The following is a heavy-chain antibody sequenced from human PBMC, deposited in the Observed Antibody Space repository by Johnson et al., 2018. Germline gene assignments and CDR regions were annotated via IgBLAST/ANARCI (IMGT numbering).Heavy chain of an antibody. D-gene: IGHD6-19*01. CDR2: ISGSGDST. CDR1: GFTFSIYA. CDR3: AKGGHWLVHYYYMDV. V-gene: IGHV3-23*04. J-gene: IGHJ6*03. Sequence: VQLVQSGGGLVQXGGSXRLXCAASGFTFSIYAMSWVRQAPGEGLEWVSGISGSGDSTYYAESVKGRFTISRDNSKNTLYLQMNSLRAEDTAVYYCAKGGHWLVHYYYMDVWGKGTTVTVSS.